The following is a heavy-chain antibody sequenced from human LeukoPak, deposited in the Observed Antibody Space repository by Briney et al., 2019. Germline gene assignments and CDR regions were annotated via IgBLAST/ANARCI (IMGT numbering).Heavy chain of an antibody. J-gene: IGHJ3*02. CDR2: IYTSGST. CDR1: GDSISAYY. Sequence: SETLSLTCTVSGDSISAYYWGWIRQPAGGRLEWIGRIYTSGSTNYNPSLESRVTMSVDTSKNQFSLNLSSVTAADTAVYYCARAISSGWFKNAFDIWGQGTMVTVSS. D-gene: IGHD6-19*01. CDR3: ARAISSGWFKNAFDI. V-gene: IGHV4-4*07.